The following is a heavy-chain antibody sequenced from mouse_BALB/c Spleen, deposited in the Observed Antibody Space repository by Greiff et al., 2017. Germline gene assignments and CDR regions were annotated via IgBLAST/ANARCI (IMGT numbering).Heavy chain of an antibody. D-gene: IGHD2-3*01. V-gene: IGHV1-7*01. J-gene: IGHJ3*01. Sequence: QVQLKQSGAELAKPGASVKMSCKASGYTFTSYWMHWVKQRPGQGLEWIGYINPSTGYTEYNQKFKDKATLTADKSSSTAYMQLSSLTSEDSAVYYCARPGRDGPWFAYWGQGTLVTVSA. CDR2: INPSTGYT. CDR3: ARPGRDGPWFAY. CDR1: GYTFTSYW.